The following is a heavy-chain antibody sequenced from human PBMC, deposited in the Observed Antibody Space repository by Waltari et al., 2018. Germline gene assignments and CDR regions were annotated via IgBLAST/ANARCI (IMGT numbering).Heavy chain of an antibody. CDR2: IKEDGSEK. V-gene: IGHV3-7*01. CDR3: VRVRDFWTGDYNYYYYMDV. Sequence: EVQLVESGGGLVQPGGSLRLSCAASGFTFRNYWMSWVRKAPGKGLEWVANIKEDGSEKYYVDSVKGRFNISRDNAKKSLYLQMNSLRAEDTAVYFCVRVRDFWTGDYNYYYYMDVWGKGTTVTVSS. D-gene: IGHD3-3*01. J-gene: IGHJ6*03. CDR1: GFTFRNYW.